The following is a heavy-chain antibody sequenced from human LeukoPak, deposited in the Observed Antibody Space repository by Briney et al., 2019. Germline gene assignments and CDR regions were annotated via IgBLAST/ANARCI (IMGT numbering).Heavy chain of an antibody. CDR2: ISHDGSNN. V-gene: IGHV3-30*18. J-gene: IGHJ6*02. CDR1: GFTFSRYG. D-gene: IGHD2-15*01. Sequence: GRSLRLSCAASGFTFSRYGIHWVRQAPGKGLEWVAVISHDGSNNYYADSVKGRFTISRDNSKNALYLQMISLRAEDTPVYYCAKDTCSGGSCYYYYGMDVWGQGTTVTVSS. CDR3: AKDTCSGGSCYYYYGMDV.